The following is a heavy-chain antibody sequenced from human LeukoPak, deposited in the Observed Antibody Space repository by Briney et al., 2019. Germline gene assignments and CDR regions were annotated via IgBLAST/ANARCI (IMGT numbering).Heavy chain of an antibody. Sequence: GGSLRLSCAASGFTFIDYYMSWIRQAPGKGLEWVSYISSSGSTIYYADSVKGRFTISRDNAKNSLYLQMNSLRAEDTAVYYCARVGEEWFQWSLYYYYYMDVWGKGTTVTVSS. D-gene: IGHD3-3*01. J-gene: IGHJ6*03. CDR1: GFTFIDYY. CDR2: ISSSGSTI. CDR3: ARVGEEWFQWSLYYYYYMDV. V-gene: IGHV3-11*01.